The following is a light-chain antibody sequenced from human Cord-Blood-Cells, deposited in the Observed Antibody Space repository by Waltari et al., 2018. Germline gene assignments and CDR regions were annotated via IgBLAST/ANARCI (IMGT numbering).Light chain of an antibody. Sequence: SYELTQPPSVSVSPGQTASITCSGDKLGDKYACWYQQKPGQSPVLVIYQDSKRPSGIPERSSGSNSGNTATLTISGTQAMDEADYYCQAWDSSTNWVFGGGTKLTVL. CDR2: QDS. CDR3: QAWDSSTNWV. V-gene: IGLV3-1*01. J-gene: IGLJ3*02. CDR1: KLGDKY.